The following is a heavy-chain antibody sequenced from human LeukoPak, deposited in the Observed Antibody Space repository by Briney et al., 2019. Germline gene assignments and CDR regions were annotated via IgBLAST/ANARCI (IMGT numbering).Heavy chain of an antibody. CDR1: GFSFSSSA. CDR2: MSGSGGST. J-gene: IGHJ4*02. D-gene: IGHD3-9*01. CDR3: AGYDILTGYFPRDY. V-gene: IGHV3-23*01. Sequence: PGGSLRLSCAASGFSFSSSAMSWVRQAPGKGLEWVSAMSGSGGSTYYADSVKGRFTISRDNSKNTLYLQMNSLRVEDTAVYYCAGYDILTGYFPRDYWGQGTLVTVS.